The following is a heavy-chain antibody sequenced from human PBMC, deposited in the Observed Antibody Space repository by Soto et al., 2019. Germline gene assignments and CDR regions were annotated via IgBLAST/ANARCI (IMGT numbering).Heavy chain of an antibody. CDR2: ISWNSGSI. CDR3: AKGDSGAVPGNPSDY. D-gene: IGHD6-19*01. V-gene: IGHV3-9*01. J-gene: IGHJ4*02. CDR1: GFTFDDYA. Sequence: EVQLVESGGGLVQPGRSLRLSCAASGFTFDDYAMHWVRQAPGKGLEWVSSISWNSGSIGYADSVKGRFTSSRDNAKNPLYLQMNSLRPEDTALYFCAKGDSGAVPGNPSDYWCQGNLVTVPS.